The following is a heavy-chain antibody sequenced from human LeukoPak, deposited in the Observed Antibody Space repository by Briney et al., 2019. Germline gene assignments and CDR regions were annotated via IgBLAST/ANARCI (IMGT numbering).Heavy chain of an antibody. J-gene: IGHJ5*02. V-gene: IGHV3-23*01. CDR2: ISGSGGST. Sequence: PGGSLRLSCAASGFTFSSYAMSWVRQAPGKGLEWVSAISGSGGSTYYADSVKGRFTISRDNSKNTLYLQMNSLRAEDTAVYYCAKDLLYGSGSPCWFDPWGQGTLVTVSS. D-gene: IGHD3-10*01. CDR1: GFTFSSYA. CDR3: AKDLLYGSGSPCWFDP.